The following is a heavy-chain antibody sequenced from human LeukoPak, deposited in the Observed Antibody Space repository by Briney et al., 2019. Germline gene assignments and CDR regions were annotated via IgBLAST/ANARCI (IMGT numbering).Heavy chain of an antibody. J-gene: IGHJ4*02. D-gene: IGHD5-24*01. V-gene: IGHV3-23*01. CDR3: ARSEMATILGFDY. CDR1: GFTFSSYA. CDR2: ISGSGGST. Sequence: GGSLRLSCAASGFTFSSYAMSWVRQAPGKGLEWVSAISGSGGSTYYADSVKGRFTISRDNSKNTLYLQMNSLRAEDTAVYYCARSEMATILGFDYWGQGTLVTVSS.